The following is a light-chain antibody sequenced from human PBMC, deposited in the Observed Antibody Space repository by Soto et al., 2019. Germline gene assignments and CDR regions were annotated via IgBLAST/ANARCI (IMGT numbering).Light chain of an antibody. J-gene: IGLJ3*02. CDR2: EVT. V-gene: IGLV2-14*01. Sequence: QSALTQPASVSGSPGQTITISCTGTSSDVGGYNYLSWYQQHPGKAPKVMIYEVTNRPSGVSNRFSGSKSGNKASLTISGLPAEDEADYFCSSYTTSGTPVFGGGTKVTVL. CDR3: SSYTTSGTPV. CDR1: SSDVGGYNY.